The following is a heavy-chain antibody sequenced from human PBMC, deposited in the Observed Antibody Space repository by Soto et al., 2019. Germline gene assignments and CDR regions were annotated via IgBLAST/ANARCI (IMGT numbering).Heavy chain of an antibody. CDR1: GYTFTSYS. D-gene: IGHD2-2*01. V-gene: IGHV1-18*01. CDR3: ARGGGYCSSTTCAYFDY. J-gene: IGHJ4*02. Sequence: ASVKVSCKASGYTFTSYSITWVRQAPGQGLEWMGWISGYKGNTNYAQKLQGRVTMTTDTSTSTAYMELRSLTSDDTAVYYCARGGGYCSSTTCAYFDYRGQGTLVTVSS. CDR2: ISGYKGNT.